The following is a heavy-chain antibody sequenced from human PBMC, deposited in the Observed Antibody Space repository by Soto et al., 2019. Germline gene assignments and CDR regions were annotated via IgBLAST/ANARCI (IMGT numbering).Heavy chain of an antibody. CDR2: IAYDEFNK. Sequence: QVQLVESGGGVVQPGRSLRLSCAASGFIFSSYGMHWVRQAPGKGLEWVALIAYDEFNKYYADSVKGRFTISRDNSKNTLYLEMNSLTVEDTAVYYCAKGPVFGVGSGFDSWGQGILVTVSS. CDR1: GFIFSSYG. D-gene: IGHD3-3*01. CDR3: AKGPVFGVGSGFDS. V-gene: IGHV3-30*18. J-gene: IGHJ4*02.